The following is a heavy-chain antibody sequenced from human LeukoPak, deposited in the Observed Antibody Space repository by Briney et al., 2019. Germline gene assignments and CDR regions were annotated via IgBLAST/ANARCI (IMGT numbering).Heavy chain of an antibody. Sequence: SETLSLTCAVSGSSFSSSNWWSWVRQPPGKGLEWIGEIYDSGTTNYNPSLKGRVTILVDNSKNQFSLKLSSVTAADTAVYYCARVGPHRGLLNYWGQGTLVTVSS. CDR1: GSSFSSSNW. D-gene: IGHD3-16*01. CDR2: IYDSGTT. CDR3: ARVGPHRGLLNY. J-gene: IGHJ4*02. V-gene: IGHV4-4*02.